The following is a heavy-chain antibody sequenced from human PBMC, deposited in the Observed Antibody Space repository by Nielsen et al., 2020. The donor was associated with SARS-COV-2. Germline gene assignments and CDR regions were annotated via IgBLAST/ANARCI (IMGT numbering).Heavy chain of an antibody. CDR2: INPSGGST. Sequence: ASVKVSCKASGYTFTGHYIHWVRQAPGQGLDWMGIINPSGGSTSYAQKFQGRVTMTEDTSTDTAYMELSSLRSEDTAVYYCATGPVGGINWFDPWGQGTLVTVSS. CDR1: GYTFTGHY. J-gene: IGHJ5*02. V-gene: IGHV1-46*01. CDR3: ATGPVGGINWFDP. D-gene: IGHD2-15*01.